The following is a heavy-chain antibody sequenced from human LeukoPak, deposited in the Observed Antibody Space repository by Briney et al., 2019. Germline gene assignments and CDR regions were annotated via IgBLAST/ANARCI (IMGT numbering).Heavy chain of an antibody. CDR2: IYTSGST. J-gene: IGHJ4*02. CDR3: ARHRKAPMLYFDY. CDR1: GGSISSYY. D-gene: IGHD3-10*02. V-gene: IGHV4-4*09. Sequence: SETLSLTCTVSGGSISSYYWSWIRQPPGKGLEWIGYIYTSGSTNYNPSLKSRIIISVDTSKSQFSLKLSSVTAADTAVYYCARHRKAPMLYFDYWGQGTLVTVSS.